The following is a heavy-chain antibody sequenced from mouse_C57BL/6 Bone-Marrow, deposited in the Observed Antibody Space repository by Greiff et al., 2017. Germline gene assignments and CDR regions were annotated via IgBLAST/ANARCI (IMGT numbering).Heavy chain of an antibody. J-gene: IGHJ1*03. V-gene: IGHV1-64*01. CDR3: ARSRYYGSSWYFDV. Sequence: VQLQQSGAELVKPGASVKLSCKASGYTFTSYWMHWVKQRPGQGLEWIGMIHPNSGSTNYNEKFKSKATLTVDKSSSTAYMQLSSLTSEDSAVYYCARSRYYGSSWYFDVCGTETTGTASS. CDR1: GYTFTSYW. D-gene: IGHD1-1*01. CDR2: IHPNSGST.